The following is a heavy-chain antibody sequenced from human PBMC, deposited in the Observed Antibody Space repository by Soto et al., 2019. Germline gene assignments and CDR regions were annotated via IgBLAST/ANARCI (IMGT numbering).Heavy chain of an antibody. Sequence: PSETLSLTCTVSGGSINNYYWSWILQPPWKGLEWIGYIYYSGSTNYNPSLKSRVTISVDTSKNQFSLKLNSVTAADTAVYYCARDLWGYCGTDCYPLDVWGQGTTVTVSS. CDR3: ARDLWGYCGTDCYPLDV. J-gene: IGHJ6*02. CDR1: GGSINNYY. D-gene: IGHD2-21*02. V-gene: IGHV4-59*01. CDR2: IYYSGST.